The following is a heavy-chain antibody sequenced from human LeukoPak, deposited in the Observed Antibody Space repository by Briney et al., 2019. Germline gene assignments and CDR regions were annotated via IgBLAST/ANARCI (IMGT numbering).Heavy chain of an antibody. V-gene: IGHV3-15*01. J-gene: IGHJ4*02. Sequence: PGGSLRLSXAASGFTFSNAWMSWVRQAPGKGLEWVGRIKSKTDGGTTDYAAPVKGRFTISRDDSKNTLYLQMNSLKTEDTAVYYCTTERTTVTRQFDYWGQGTLVTVSS. CDR2: IKSKTDGGTT. D-gene: IGHD4-17*01. CDR3: TTERTTVTRQFDY. CDR1: GFTFSNAW.